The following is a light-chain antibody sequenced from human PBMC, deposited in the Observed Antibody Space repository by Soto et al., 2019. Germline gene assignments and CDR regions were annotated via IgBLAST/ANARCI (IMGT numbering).Light chain of an antibody. CDR1: SGHSSYA. V-gene: IGLV4-69*01. J-gene: IGLJ2*01. CDR2: LNSDGSH. CDR3: QTWGTGIQV. Sequence: QPVLTQSPSASASLGASVKLTCTLSSGHSSYAIAWHQQQPEKGPRYLMNLNSDGSHSKGDGIPDRFSGSSPGAERYFTISSLQSEDEADYYCQTWGTGIQVFGGGTKLTVL.